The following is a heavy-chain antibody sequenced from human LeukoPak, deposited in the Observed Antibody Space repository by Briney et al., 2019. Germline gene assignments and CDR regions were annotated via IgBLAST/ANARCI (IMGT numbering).Heavy chain of an antibody. CDR1: GGSISSGSYY. CDR3: ARGGYNFDY. CDR2: IYYSGST. V-gene: IGHV4-61*01. Sequence: SQTLSLTCTVSGGSISSGSYYLSWIRQPPGKGLEWIGYIYYSGSTNYNPSLKSRVTISVDTSKNQFSLKLSSVTAADTAVYYCARGGYNFDYWGQGSLVTVSS. D-gene: IGHD1-1*01. J-gene: IGHJ4*02.